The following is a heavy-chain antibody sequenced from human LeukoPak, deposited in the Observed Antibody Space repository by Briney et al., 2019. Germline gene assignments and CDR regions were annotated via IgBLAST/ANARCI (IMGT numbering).Heavy chain of an antibody. CDR3: ARVLPTGTEPAFDI. CDR2: IIPIFGTA. Sequence: SVKVSCKASGGTFSSYAISWVRQAPGQGLEWMGGIIPIFGTANYAQKFQGRVTITTDESTSPAYMELSSLRSEDTAVYYCARVLPTGTEPAFDIWGQGTIVTVSS. D-gene: IGHD1-1*01. V-gene: IGHV1-69*05. J-gene: IGHJ3*02. CDR1: GGTFSSYA.